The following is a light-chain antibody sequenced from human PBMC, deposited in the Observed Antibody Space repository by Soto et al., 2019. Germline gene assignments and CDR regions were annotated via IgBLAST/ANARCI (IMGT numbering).Light chain of an antibody. CDR3: QQSYSTPIT. J-gene: IGKJ5*01. V-gene: IGKV1-39*01. CDR2: AAS. CDR1: QVITQD. Sequence: DIQMTQSPSSLSASVGDRVTITCRASQVITQDLGWYQQKPGKAPKLLIYAASSLQSGVPSRFSGSGSGTDFTLTISSLQPEDFATYYCQQSYSTPITFGQGTRLEIK.